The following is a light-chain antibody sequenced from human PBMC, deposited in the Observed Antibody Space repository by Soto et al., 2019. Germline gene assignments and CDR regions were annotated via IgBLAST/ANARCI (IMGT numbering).Light chain of an antibody. V-gene: IGLV1-40*01. CDR3: QSYDSSLSGVI. J-gene: IGLJ2*01. Sequence: QSVLTQPPSVSGAPGQRVTISCSGSSSNIGAGYDVHWYQQFPGAAPKLLIYGNNNRPSGVPDRFSGSESGTSASLVIAGLQADDEADYYCQSYDSSLSGVIFGGGTKLTVL. CDR1: SSNIGAGYD. CDR2: GNN.